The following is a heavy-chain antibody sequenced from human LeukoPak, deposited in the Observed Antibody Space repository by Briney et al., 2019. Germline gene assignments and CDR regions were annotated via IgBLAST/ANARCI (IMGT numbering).Heavy chain of an antibody. CDR3: AKDGRSARLGYYFDY. CDR2: ISHDGSNK. D-gene: IGHD2-15*01. J-gene: IGHJ4*02. Sequence: SGRSLRLSWAASGFTFSRCGIHWVRQAPGKGLEWVAVISHDGSNKYYADSVKGRFTISRDNFKNTLYLHMSSLRAEDTALYYCAKDGRSARLGYYFDYWGQGTLVTVSS. V-gene: IGHV3-30*18. CDR1: GFTFSRCG.